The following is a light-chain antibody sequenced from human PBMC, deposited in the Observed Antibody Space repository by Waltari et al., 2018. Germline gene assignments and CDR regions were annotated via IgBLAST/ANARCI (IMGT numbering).Light chain of an antibody. V-gene: IGLV3-19*01. CDR3: SSRNGRASQVV. CDR2: GKE. Sequence: SSGLTQDPAVSVALGPTIRITCRGDSPRTSYANGYQVKTGQAPVLVMFGKEKRPSGVPDRISGESSETTSSLIITGAQAEDEADYYCSSRNGRASQVVFAGGTKVTVL. CDR1: SPRTSY. J-gene: IGLJ2*01.